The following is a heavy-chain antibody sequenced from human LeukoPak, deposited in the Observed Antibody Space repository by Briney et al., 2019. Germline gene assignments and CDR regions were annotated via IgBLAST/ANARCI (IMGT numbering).Heavy chain of an antibody. CDR2: IYYSGSA. CDR3: ARERPHDYGDYVGYFDY. J-gene: IGHJ4*02. CDR1: GGSISNDNYY. V-gene: IGHV4-39*07. D-gene: IGHD4-17*01. Sequence: SETLSLTCTVSGGSISNDNYYWGWIRQPPGKGLEWIASIYYSGSAYYNPSLSIRVTISVDTSKNQFSLKLSSVTVADTAVYYCARERPHDYGDYVGYFDYWGLGTLVTVSS.